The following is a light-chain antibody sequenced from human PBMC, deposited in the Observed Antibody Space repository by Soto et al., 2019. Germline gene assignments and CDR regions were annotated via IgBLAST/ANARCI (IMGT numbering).Light chain of an antibody. CDR2: DVT. J-gene: IGLJ2*01. CDR3: SSYTVSATVI. CDR1: SRDIGNYNY. V-gene: IGLV2-14*03. Sequence: QSALTQPASVSGSPGQSITISCTGTSRDIGNYNYVSWYQQHPGKAPNLIIFDVTNRPSGISSRFSGSKSGNTASLTISGLQAEDEADYHCSSYTVSATVIFGGGTKVTVL.